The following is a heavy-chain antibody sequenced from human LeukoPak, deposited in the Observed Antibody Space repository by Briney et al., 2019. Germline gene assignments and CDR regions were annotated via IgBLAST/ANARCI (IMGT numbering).Heavy chain of an antibody. J-gene: IGHJ4*02. CDR3: ARDATVTLDYFDY. CDR2: ISYDGSNK. CDR1: GFTFSSYA. V-gene: IGHV3-30-3*01. D-gene: IGHD4-17*01. Sequence: PGGSLRLSCAASGFTFSSYAMHWVRQAPGKGLEWVAVISYDGSNKHYADSVKGRFTISRDNSKNTLYLQMNSLRAEDTAVYYCARDATVTLDYFDYWGQGTLVTVSS.